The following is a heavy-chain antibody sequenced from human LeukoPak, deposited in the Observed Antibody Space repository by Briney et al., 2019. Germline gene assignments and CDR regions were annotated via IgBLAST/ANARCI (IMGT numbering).Heavy chain of an antibody. CDR3: AKDLYCSGGSCYPD. CDR1: GFTFSSYG. D-gene: IGHD2-15*01. J-gene: IGHJ4*02. CDR2: IWHDGSKK. V-gene: IGHV3-33*06. Sequence: GGSLRLSCAASGFTFSSYGMHWVRQAPGKGLEWVATIWHDGSKKYYADSVKGRFTTSRDNSKNTLYLQMNSLRAEDTAVYYCAKDLYCSGGSCYPDWGQGTLVTVSP.